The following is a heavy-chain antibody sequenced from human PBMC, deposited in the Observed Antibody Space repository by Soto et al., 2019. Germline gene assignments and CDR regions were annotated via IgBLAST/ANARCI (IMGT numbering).Heavy chain of an antibody. CDR3: AVGWFGELSYYDSSGYGPDLTFDY. D-gene: IGHD3-22*01. V-gene: IGHV1-18*01. J-gene: IGHJ4*02. Sequence: ASVKVSCKASGYTFTSYGISWVRQAPGQGLEWMGWISAYNGNTNYAQKLQGRVTMTTDTSTSTAYMELRSRRSDDTAVYYCAVGWFGELSYYDSSGYGPDLTFDYWGQGTLVTVSS. CDR2: ISAYNGNT. CDR1: GYTFTSYG.